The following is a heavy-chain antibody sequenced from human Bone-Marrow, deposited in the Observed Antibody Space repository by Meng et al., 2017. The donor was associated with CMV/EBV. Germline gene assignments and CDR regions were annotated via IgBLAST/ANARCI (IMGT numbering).Heavy chain of an antibody. Sequence: GESLKISCKGSGYNFTNFWIAWVRQMAGKGLEWMGIIYPGDSDTRYSPSFQGQVTISADKSISTAYLQWSSRKASDTAMYYCARLGCSSTSCYFGWFDPWGQGTLVTVSS. CDR3: ARLGCSSTSCYFGWFDP. V-gene: IGHV5-51*01. D-gene: IGHD2-2*01. CDR2: IYPGDSDT. J-gene: IGHJ5*02. CDR1: GYNFTNFW.